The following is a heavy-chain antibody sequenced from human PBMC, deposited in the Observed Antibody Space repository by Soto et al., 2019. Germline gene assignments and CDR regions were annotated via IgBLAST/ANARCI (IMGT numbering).Heavy chain of an antibody. Sequence: GGSLRLSCAASGFTFSGSAMHWVRQASGKGLEWVGRIRSKANSYATAYAASGKGRFTISRDDSKNTAYLQMNSLKTEDTAVYYCTRVWSEMATFDYWGQGTLVTVSS. D-gene: IGHD5-12*01. CDR3: TRVWSEMATFDY. CDR2: IRSKANSYAT. V-gene: IGHV3-73*01. CDR1: GFTFSGSA. J-gene: IGHJ4*02.